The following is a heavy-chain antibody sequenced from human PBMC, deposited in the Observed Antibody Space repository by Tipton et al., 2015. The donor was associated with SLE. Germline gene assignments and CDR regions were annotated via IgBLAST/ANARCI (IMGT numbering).Heavy chain of an antibody. D-gene: IGHD3-10*01. V-gene: IGHV4-59*01. CDR3: ARELAVRGVDAFDI. CDR1: GGSFSGYY. J-gene: IGHJ3*02. CDR2: IYTSGST. Sequence: TLSLTCAVYGGSFSGYYWSWIRQPPGKGLEWIGYIYTSGSTNYNPSLKSRVTISVDTSKNQFSLKLSSVTAADTAVYYCARELAVRGVDAFDIWGQGTMVTVSS.